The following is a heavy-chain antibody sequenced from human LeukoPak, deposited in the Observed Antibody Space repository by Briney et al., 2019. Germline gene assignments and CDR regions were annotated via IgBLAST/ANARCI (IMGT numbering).Heavy chain of an antibody. CDR3: ARGGISSGWYEGTFDY. D-gene: IGHD6-19*01. J-gene: IGHJ4*02. Sequence: GGSLRLSCAASGFTFSSCAMHWVRQAPGKGLEYVSAISSNGGSTYYANSVKGRFTISRDNSKNTLYLQMGSLRAEDMAVYYCARGGISSGWYEGTFDYWGQGTLVTVSS. CDR2: ISSNGGST. V-gene: IGHV3-64*01. CDR1: GFTFSSCA.